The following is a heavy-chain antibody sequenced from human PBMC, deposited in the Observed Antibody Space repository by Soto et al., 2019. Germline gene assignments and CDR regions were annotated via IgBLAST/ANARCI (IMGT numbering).Heavy chain of an antibody. V-gene: IGHV3-7*05. J-gene: IGHJ4*02. CDR3: ARGNYDFWSGYCNDY. D-gene: IGHD3-3*01. Sequence: GGSLRLSCAASGFTFSSYWMSWVRQAPGKGLEWVANIKQDGSEKYYVDSVKGRFTISRDNAKNSLYLQMNSLRAEDTAVYYCARGNYDFWSGYCNDYWGQGTLVTVSS. CDR1: GFTFSSYW. CDR2: IKQDGSEK.